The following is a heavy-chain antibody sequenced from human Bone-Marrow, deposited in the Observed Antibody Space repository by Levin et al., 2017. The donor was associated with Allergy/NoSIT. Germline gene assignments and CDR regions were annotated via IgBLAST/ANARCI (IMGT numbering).Heavy chain of an antibody. J-gene: IGHJ3*02. CDR2: IHDSGRYT. CDR1: GFTFSSYA. D-gene: IGHD3-22*01. CDR3: AKFTRPEGVYDSSDSYDM. V-gene: IGHV3-23*01. Sequence: PGGSLRLSCAASGFTFSSYAMSWVRQAPGKGLEWVSGIHDSGRYTYYADFVKGRFTISRDNSKNTLYLQMNSLGVEDTALYYCAKFTRPEGVYDSSDSYDMWGQGTVVTVSS.